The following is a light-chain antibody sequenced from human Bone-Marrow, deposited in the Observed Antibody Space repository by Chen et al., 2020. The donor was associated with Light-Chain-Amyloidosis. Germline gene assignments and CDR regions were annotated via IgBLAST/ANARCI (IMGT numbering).Light chain of an antibody. J-gene: IGLJ3*02. CDR2: EDD. Sequence: NFMLTQPHSVSESPGKTVIISCTRSSGSIATNYVQWYQQRPGSSPTTVIYEDDQRPSGVPDRFSGSIDRSSNSASLTISRLKTEDEADYYCQSYQGSSQGVFGGGTKRTVL. CDR1: SGSIATNY. CDR3: QSYQGSSQGV. V-gene: IGLV6-57*01.